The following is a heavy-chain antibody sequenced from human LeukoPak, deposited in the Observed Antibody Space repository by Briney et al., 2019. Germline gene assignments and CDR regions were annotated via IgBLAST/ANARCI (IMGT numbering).Heavy chain of an antibody. V-gene: IGHV4-4*07. CDR2: IYTSGST. Sequence: SETLSLTCTVSGGSISSYYGTWFRQPAGKDLEWIGRIYTSGSTNYNPSLKSRVTMSVDTSKNQFSLKLSSVTAADTAVYYCARDGGYSGYDYLAVGYYFDYWGQGTLVTVSS. CDR3: ARDGGYSGYDYLAVGYYFDY. J-gene: IGHJ4*02. CDR1: GGSISSYY. D-gene: IGHD5-12*01.